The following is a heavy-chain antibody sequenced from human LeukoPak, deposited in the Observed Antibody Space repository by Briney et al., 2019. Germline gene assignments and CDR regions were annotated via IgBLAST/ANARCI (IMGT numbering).Heavy chain of an antibody. D-gene: IGHD2-21*01. Sequence: GGSLRLSCAASGFTFSSYGMSWVRQAPGKGLEWVANIKQDGSEQYYVDSVKGRFTISRDNAKNSLYLQMNSLRAEDTAVYYCAKLLWWWHYWGQGTLVTVSS. CDR1: GFTFSSYG. CDR2: IKQDGSEQ. J-gene: IGHJ4*02. V-gene: IGHV3-7*01. CDR3: AKLLWWWHY.